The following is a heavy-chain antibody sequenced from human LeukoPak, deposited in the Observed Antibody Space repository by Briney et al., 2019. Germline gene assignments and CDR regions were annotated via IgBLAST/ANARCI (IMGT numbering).Heavy chain of an antibody. D-gene: IGHD1-14*01. J-gene: IGHJ4*02. CDR2: IYYSGST. V-gene: IGHV4-59*08. CDR1: GASLSGYY. Sequence: SETLSLTCTVSGASLSGYYWSWIRQPPGRGLEWIGYIYYSGSTNYNPSLKSRVTISVDTSKNQFSLKLSSVTAADTAVYYCARHVRTWAGAPTGINYWGQGTLVTVSS. CDR3: ARHVRTWAGAPTGINY.